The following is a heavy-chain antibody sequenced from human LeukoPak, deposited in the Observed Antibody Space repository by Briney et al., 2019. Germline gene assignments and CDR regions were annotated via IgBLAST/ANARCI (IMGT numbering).Heavy chain of an antibody. CDR2: INPNSGGT. CDR3: ARALGYCSSTSCYENWFDP. J-gene: IGHJ5*02. D-gene: IGHD2-2*01. Sequence: ASVKVSCKASGYTFTGYYMHWVRQAPGQGLEWMGWINPNSGGTNYAQKFQGRVTMTRDTSISTAYMELSRLRSDDTAVYYCARALGYCSSTSCYENWFDPWGQGTLVTVSS. CDR1: GYTFTGYY. V-gene: IGHV1-2*02.